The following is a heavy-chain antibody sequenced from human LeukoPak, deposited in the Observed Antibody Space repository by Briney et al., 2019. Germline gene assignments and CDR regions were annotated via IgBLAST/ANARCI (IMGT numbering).Heavy chain of an antibody. CDR1: GFIVNYNY. D-gene: IGHD2-2*01. J-gene: IGHJ5*02. CDR3: ARDFGWYQLLYWFDP. CDR2: IYSSGST. Sequence: GGSLRLSCAASGFIVNYNYMSWVRQAPGKGLEWVSIIYSSGSTYYAGSVKGRFSISRDNSKNTLYLQMNSLRAEDTAVYYCARDFGWYQLLYWFDPWGQGTLVTVSS. V-gene: IGHV3-66*03.